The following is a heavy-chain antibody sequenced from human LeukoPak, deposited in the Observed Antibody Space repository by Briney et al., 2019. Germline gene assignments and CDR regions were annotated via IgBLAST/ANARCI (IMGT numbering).Heavy chain of an antibody. V-gene: IGHV1-2*07. Sequence: ASVKVSCKASGYTFTGYYVHWVRQAHGQGLEWMGWINPNSGGTNYAHKFQGRVTMTRDTSISTAYMELSRLRSDDTAVYYCFTVTIYNYWGQGTLVTVSS. CDR3: FTVTIYNY. J-gene: IGHJ4*02. D-gene: IGHD4-17*01. CDR1: GYTFTGYY. CDR2: INPNSGGT.